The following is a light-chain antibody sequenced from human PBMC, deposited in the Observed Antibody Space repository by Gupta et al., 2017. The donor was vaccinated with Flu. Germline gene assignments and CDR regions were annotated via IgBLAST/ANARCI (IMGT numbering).Light chain of an antibody. V-gene: IGKV1-39*01. CDR2: GAS. Sequence: IQMTQSPSSLSASVGDRVTISCRASQRITNYLNWYQKKPGKAPRLLVYGASSLESGVPSRFSGRGSGTDFTLYISRLQPDDFATYYCQQIDSTPWTFGQGTXVEVK. CDR3: QQIDSTPWT. J-gene: IGKJ1*01. CDR1: QRITNY.